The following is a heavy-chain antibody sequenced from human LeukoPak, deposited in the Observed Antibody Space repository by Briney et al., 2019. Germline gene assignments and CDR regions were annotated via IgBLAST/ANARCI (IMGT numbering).Heavy chain of an antibody. J-gene: IGHJ4*02. CDR3: ARGRVMAWADGSGSYYVDS. CDR2: ISYDGSKE. D-gene: IGHD3-10*01. Sequence: GGSLRLSCAASGFTFSTYTMHWVRQAPGKGLEWVAVISYDGSKEFYADSVKGRFTISRDNFKNTVYVQMNGLRAEDTAVYYCARGRVMAWADGSGSYYVDSWGQGTLVTVSS. V-gene: IGHV3-30*01. CDR1: GFTFSTYT.